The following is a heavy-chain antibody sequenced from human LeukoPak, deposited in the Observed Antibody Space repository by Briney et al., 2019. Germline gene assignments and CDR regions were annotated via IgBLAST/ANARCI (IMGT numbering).Heavy chain of an antibody. CDR1: GFTFSSYW. V-gene: IGHV3-74*01. CDR2: INGDGSTT. J-gene: IGHJ4*02. CDR3: ARDSSGWGYFDY. Sequence: GGSLRLSCAASGFTFSSYWMHWVRQAPGKGLVWVSRINGDGSTTNYADSVKGRFTISRDNAKNTLYLQMNSLRAEDTAVYYCARDSSGWGYFDYWGQGTLVTVSS. D-gene: IGHD6-19*01.